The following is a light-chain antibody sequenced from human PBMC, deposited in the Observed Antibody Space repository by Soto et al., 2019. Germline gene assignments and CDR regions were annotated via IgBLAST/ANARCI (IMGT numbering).Light chain of an antibody. CDR3: SSFASTSPYV. J-gene: IGLJ1*01. CDR2: EVS. V-gene: IGLV2-14*01. Sequence: QSVLTQPASVSGSPGQSITISCTGSSSDVGGYNTVSWYQQHPGKVPKLMIYEVSNRPSGVSNRFSASKSGNTASLTISGLQAEDEADYYCSSFASTSPYVFGTGTKVTVL. CDR1: SSDVGGYNT.